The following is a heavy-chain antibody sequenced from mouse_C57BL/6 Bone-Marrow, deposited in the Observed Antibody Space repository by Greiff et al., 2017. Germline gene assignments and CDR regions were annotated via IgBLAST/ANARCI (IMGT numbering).Heavy chain of an antibody. CDR2: IYPGDGDT. D-gene: IGHD2-5*01. J-gene: IGHJ2*01. Sequence: QVQLQQSGPELVKPGASVKISCKASSYAFSSSWMNWVKQRPGKGLEWIGRIYPGDGDTNYNGKFKGKATLTADKSSSTAYMQLSSLTSEDSAVYFCARYYSNRDWGQGTTLTVSS. CDR1: SYAFSSSW. CDR3: ARYYSNRD. V-gene: IGHV1-82*01.